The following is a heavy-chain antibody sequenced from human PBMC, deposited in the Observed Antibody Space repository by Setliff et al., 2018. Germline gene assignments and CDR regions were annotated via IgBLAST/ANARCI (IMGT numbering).Heavy chain of an antibody. D-gene: IGHD3-3*01. CDR1: GGSFSGYY. J-gene: IGHJ4*02. CDR3: ARTPDGFLGDGYNLNTLGYFDS. Sequence: SETLSLTCAVYGGSFSGYYWSWIRQPPGKGLEWIGEINHSGSTNYNPSLKSRVTISVDTSKNQFPLKLSSVTAADTAVYYCARTPDGFLGDGYNLNTLGYFDSWGQGTLVPSPQ. CDR2: INHSGST. V-gene: IGHV4-34*01.